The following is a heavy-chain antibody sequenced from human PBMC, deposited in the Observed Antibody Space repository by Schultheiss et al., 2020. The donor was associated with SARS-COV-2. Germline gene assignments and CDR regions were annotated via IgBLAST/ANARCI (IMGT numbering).Heavy chain of an antibody. Sequence: GGSLRLSCAASGFTFSSYSMNWVRQAPGKGLEWVSSISSSSSYIYYADSVKGRFTISRDNAKNSLYLQMNSLRAEDTAVYYCARDPAVGYSAAAGPYYYYYYMDVWGKGTTVTVSS. V-gene: IGHV3-21*01. J-gene: IGHJ6*03. CDR1: GFTFSSYS. CDR3: ARDPAVGYSAAAGPYYYYYYMDV. CDR2: ISSSSSYI. D-gene: IGHD6-13*01.